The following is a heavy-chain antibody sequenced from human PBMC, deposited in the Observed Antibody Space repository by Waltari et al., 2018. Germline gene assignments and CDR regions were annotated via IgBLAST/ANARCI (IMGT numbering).Heavy chain of an antibody. D-gene: IGHD3-10*01. CDR2: IIPILGIA. J-gene: IGHJ6*02. CDR1: GGTFSSYT. Sequence: QVQLVQSGAEVKKPGSSVKVSCKASGGTFSSYTISWVRQAPGQGLEWMGRIIPILGIANYAQKFQGRVTITADKSTSTAYMELSSLRSEDTAVYYCASMVRGVISHYGMDVWGQGTTVTVSS. V-gene: IGHV1-69*02. CDR3: ASMVRGVISHYGMDV.